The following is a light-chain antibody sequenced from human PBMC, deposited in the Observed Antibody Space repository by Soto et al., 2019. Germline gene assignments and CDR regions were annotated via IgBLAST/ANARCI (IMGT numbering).Light chain of an antibody. CDR2: DVS. J-gene: IGLJ2*01. CDR3: SSYTNSITVI. Sequence: QSVLTQPASVSGSPGQSITISCTGTSTDIGRFNYVSWYQQHPGKAPKVIIHDVSNRPSGVSNRFSGSKSGNTASLTISGLQAEDEADYYCSSYTNSITVIFGGGTQLTVL. CDR1: STDIGRFNY. V-gene: IGLV2-14*01.